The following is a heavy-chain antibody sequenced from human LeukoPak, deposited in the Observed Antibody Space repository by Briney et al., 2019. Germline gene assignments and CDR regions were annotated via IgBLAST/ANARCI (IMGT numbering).Heavy chain of an antibody. V-gene: IGHV3-23*01. CDR3: AKYDSSGYFFSDFDY. Sequence: PGGSLRLSCGASGFSFSSHAMSWVRQAPGKGLEWVSAIDGSGSITYSADSVKGRFTVSRDNSKNTLYLQMNSLRVEDTAVYYCAKYDSSGYFFSDFDYWGQGTLVTVSS. J-gene: IGHJ4*02. CDR1: GFSFSSHA. D-gene: IGHD3-22*01. CDR2: IDGSGSIT.